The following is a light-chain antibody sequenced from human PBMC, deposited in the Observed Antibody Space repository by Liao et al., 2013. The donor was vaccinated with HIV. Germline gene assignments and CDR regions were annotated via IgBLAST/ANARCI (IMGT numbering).Light chain of an antibody. CDR2: QDT. Sequence: SYELTQPPSVSVSPGQTASITCTGHTLGDKHVSWYQQRPGQSPVLVMYQDTKRPSGIPERFSGSNSGHTATLTISRVEAGDEADYYCQVWDDNIRGVVFGGGTKLTVL. CDR3: QVWDDNIRGVV. V-gene: IGLV3-1*01. J-gene: IGLJ2*01. CDR1: TLGDKH.